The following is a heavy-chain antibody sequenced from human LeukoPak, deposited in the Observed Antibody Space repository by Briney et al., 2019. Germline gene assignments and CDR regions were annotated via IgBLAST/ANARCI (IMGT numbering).Heavy chain of an antibody. V-gene: IGHV4-34*01. Sequence: SETLSLTCAVYGGSFSGYYWSWIRQPPGKGLEWIGEVNYSGRTNYNPSLKSRVTISVDTSKNQFSLNLRSVTAADTAVYYCARTHPRFLEWLFTPNWFDPWGQGTLVTVSS. CDR3: ARTHPRFLEWLFTPNWFDP. J-gene: IGHJ5*02. CDR2: VNYSGRT. CDR1: GGSFSGYY. D-gene: IGHD3-3*01.